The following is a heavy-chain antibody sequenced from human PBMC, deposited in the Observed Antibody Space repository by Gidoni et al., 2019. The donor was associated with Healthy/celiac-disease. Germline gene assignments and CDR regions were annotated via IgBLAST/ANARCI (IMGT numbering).Heavy chain of an antibody. J-gene: IGHJ3*02. CDR1: GCTISSSIYY. V-gene: IGHV4-39*07. CDR3: AKIRAHVDAFDI. CDR2: IYYSGST. Sequence: QLQLQESGPGLVKPSETLSLTCTVSGCTISSSIYYWGWIRQPPGNGLEWIGSIYYSGSTYYNPSLKIRVTLSVDTSKNQFSLKLSSVTAADTAVYYCAKIRAHVDAFDIWGQGTMVTVSS.